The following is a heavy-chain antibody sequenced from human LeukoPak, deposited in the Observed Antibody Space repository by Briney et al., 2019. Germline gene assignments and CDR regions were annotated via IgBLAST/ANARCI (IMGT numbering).Heavy chain of an antibody. CDR1: GYSFTNYW. V-gene: IGHV5-51*01. CDR2: IYPGDSDT. CDR3: ARKHGPAKYSSSWNDY. Sequence: GESLKISCYASGYSFTNYWVAWVRQMPGKGLEWMGIIYPGDSDTRYSPSFQGQVTISADKSISTAYLQWSSLKASDTAMYYCARKHGPAKYSSSWNDYWGQGTLVTVSS. D-gene: IGHD6-13*01. J-gene: IGHJ4*02.